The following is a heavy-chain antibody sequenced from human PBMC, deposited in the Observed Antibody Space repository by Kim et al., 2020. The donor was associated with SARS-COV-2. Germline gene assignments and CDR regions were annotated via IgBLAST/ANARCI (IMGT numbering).Heavy chain of an antibody. CDR2: STGSSTI. V-gene: IGHV3-48*02. Sequence: STGSSTIYYADSVEGRFTISRDNAKNSLYLQMNSLRDEDTAVYYCATDRTYWGQGTLVTVSS. J-gene: IGHJ4*02. CDR3: ATDRTY.